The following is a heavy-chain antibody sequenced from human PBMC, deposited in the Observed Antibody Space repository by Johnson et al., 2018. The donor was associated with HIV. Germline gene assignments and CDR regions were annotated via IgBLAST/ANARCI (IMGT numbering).Heavy chain of an antibody. Sequence: VQLVESGGDMVRPGGSLRLSCVASGFTFDDYDMGWVRQGPGKGLEWVSGINWNGASTGYTDFAKGRFTISRDNAKNSLYVQMNNLRVEEPAVSYCSTDMYYKFRSGSGHAAVGFWGQGIMVTVSS. J-gene: IGHJ3*01. CDR1: GFTFDDYD. V-gene: IGHV3-20*04. D-gene: IGHD3-3*01. CDR3: STDMYYKFRSGSGHAAVGF. CDR2: INWNGAST.